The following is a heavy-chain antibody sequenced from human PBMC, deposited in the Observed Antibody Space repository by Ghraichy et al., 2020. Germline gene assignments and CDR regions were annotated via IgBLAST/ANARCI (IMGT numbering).Heavy chain of an antibody. V-gene: IGHV4-34*01. CDR1: GGSFSDHY. CDR3: ARSEQQPGYPSYYYMDV. CDR2: VNHSGSG. Sequence: ESLNISCAVYGGSFSDHYWSWLRQPPGKGLEWIGEVNHSGSGNYNPSLKSRLTISEQTSKNQFSLRLTSVTAADTAMYYCARSEQQPGYPSYYYMDVWGKGTTVTVSS. J-gene: IGHJ6*03. D-gene: IGHD6-13*01.